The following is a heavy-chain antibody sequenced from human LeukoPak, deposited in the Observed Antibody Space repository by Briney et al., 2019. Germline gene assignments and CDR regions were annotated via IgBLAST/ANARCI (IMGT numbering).Heavy chain of an antibody. D-gene: IGHD3-9*01. J-gene: IGHJ4*02. CDR3: ARAPLDILTGYYHRSFDY. CDR2: INHSGST. CDR1: GGSFSGYY. V-gene: IGHV4-34*01. Sequence: PSETLSLTCAVYGGSFSGYYWSWIRQPPGKGLEWIGEINHSGSTNYNPSLKSRVTIPVDTSKNQFSLKLSSVTAADTAVYYCARAPLDILTGYYHRSFDYWGQGTLVTVSS.